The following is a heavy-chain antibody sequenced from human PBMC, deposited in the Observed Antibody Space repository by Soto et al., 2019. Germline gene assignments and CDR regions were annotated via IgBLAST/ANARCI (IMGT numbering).Heavy chain of an antibody. CDR1: GGTFSSYA. D-gene: IGHD6-19*01. J-gene: IGHJ6*02. CDR3: ARASSGWDYYYYYGMDV. Sequence: QVQLVQSGAEVKKPGSSVKVSCKASGGTFSSYAISWVRQAPGQGLEWMGGIIPIFGTANYAQKFQGRVTITADESTSTAYMGRSSLRSEDTAVYYCARASSGWDYYYYYGMDVWGQGTTVTVSS. V-gene: IGHV1-69*12. CDR2: IIPIFGTA.